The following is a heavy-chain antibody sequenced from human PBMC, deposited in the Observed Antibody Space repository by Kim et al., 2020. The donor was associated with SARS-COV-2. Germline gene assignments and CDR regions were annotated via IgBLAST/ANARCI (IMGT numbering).Heavy chain of an antibody. Sequence: GGSLRLSCAASGFRFEDYAMQWVRQVPGKGLEWISLISSDGTNTNYADSVKGRFTVSRDNNKNSLYLPMNSLRKEDTAFYYCAKDICSSTSCPYYYYYGMDVWGQGTTVIVSS. V-gene: IGHV3-43*02. CDR1: GFRFEDYA. CDR2: ISSDGTNT. CDR3: AKDICSSTSCPYYYYYGMDV. D-gene: IGHD2-2*01. J-gene: IGHJ6*02.